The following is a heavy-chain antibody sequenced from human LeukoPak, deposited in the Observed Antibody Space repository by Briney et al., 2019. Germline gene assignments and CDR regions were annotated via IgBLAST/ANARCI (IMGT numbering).Heavy chain of an antibody. CDR3: ARDMGDGDYVLDY. CDR2: IWYEGSNK. J-gene: IGHJ4*02. Sequence: GDSLTPSCAASGFTLRSCGMHEVRQAPCKGLQWVAVIWYEGSNKYYADSGKGRFTISRDKSRNTLYLQMNSLRAEDTAVYYCARDMGDGDYVLDYWGQGTLVTVSS. CDR1: GFTLRSCG. D-gene: IGHD4-17*01. V-gene: IGHV3-33*08.